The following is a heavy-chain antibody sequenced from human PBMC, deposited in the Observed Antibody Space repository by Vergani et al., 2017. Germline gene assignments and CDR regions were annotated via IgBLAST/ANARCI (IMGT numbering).Heavy chain of an antibody. D-gene: IGHD2-15*01. CDR2: IFPSGNS. CDR3: ASAAXRALVGYYYYMDV. J-gene: IGHJ6*03. V-gene: IGHV4-30-2*01. CDR1: GDSITNGGFS. Sequence: QLQLQESGSGLVQPSQTLTLTCAVSGDSITNGGFSWNWIRQPPGKGPEWIGYIFPSGNSDYNPSLKNRVSISLDKSKNQFSLWVNSVTAADTAVYFCASAAXRALVGYYYYMDVWGKGKTVVVSS.